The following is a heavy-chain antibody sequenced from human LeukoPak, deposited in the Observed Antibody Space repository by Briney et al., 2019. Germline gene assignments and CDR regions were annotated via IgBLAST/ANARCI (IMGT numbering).Heavy chain of an antibody. Sequence: GGSLRLSCAASGFTFSDYYMSWIRQAPGKGLEWVSYISSSGSTIYYADSVKGRFTISRDNAKNSLYLQMNSLRAEDTALYYCAKDINPYSSSCHLDYWGQGTLVTVSS. V-gene: IGHV3-11*01. J-gene: IGHJ4*02. CDR1: GFTFSDYY. CDR3: AKDINPYSSSCHLDY. D-gene: IGHD6-13*01. CDR2: ISSSGSTI.